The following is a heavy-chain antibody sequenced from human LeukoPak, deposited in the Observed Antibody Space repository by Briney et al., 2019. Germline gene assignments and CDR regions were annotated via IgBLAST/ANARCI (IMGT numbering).Heavy chain of an antibody. V-gene: IGHV4-4*07. CDR2: IYTSGST. J-gene: IGHJ4*02. Sequence: SGTLSLTCTVSGGSISSYYWSWIRQPAGKGLEWIGRIYTSGSTNYNPSLKSRVTMSVDTSKNQFSLKLSSVTAADTAVYYCARDSRSYNYFDYWGQGTLVTVSS. D-gene: IGHD6-13*01. CDR3: ARDSRSYNYFDY. CDR1: GGSISSYY.